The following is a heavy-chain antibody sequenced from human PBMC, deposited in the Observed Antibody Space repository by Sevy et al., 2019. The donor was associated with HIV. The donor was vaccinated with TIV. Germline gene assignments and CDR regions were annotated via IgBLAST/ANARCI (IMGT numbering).Heavy chain of an antibody. J-gene: IGHJ5*02. CDR2: ISSSSSYI. D-gene: IGHD2-15*01. V-gene: IGHV3-21*01. CDR1: GFTFSSYS. CDR3: ARESNIVARMGSFEP. Sequence: GGSLRLSCAASGFTFSSYSMNWVRQAPGKGLEWVSSISSSSSYIYYADSVKGRFTISRDNAKNSLYLQMNSLRAEDTAVYYYARESNIVARMGSFEPWGQGTLVTVSS.